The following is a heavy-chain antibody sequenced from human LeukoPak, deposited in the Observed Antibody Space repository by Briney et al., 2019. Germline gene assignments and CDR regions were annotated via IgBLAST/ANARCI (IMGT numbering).Heavy chain of an antibody. CDR3: AKKGGRVVGATSAWYFDL. J-gene: IGHJ2*01. V-gene: IGHV3-7*03. D-gene: IGHD1-26*01. CDR2: IKQDGSEK. CDR1: GFTFSSYW. Sequence: GGSLRLSCAASGFTFSSYWMSWVRQAPGKGLEWVANIKQDGSEKYYVDSVKGRFTISRDNAKNSLYLQMNSLRAEDTALYYCAKKGGRVVGATSAWYFDLWGRGTLVTVSS.